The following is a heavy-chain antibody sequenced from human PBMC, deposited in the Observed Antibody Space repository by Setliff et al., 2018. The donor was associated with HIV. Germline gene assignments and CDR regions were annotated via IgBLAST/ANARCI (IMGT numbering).Heavy chain of an antibody. J-gene: IGHJ4*02. CDR3: ARGEPVDILTGYFDY. V-gene: IGHV4-4*08. Sequence: PSETLSLTCTVSGVSGGSINNYQWSWIRQPPGRGLEWIGYIYTSGSSNYNPSLKSRVTISGDTSKRQFSLKMSSVTAADTAVYYCARGEPVDILTGYFDYWGQGTLVNVS. CDR2: IYTSGSS. D-gene: IGHD3-9*01. CDR1: GGSINNYQ.